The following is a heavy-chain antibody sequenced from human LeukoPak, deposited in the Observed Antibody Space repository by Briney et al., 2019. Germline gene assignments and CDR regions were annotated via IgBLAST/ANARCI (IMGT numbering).Heavy chain of an antibody. V-gene: IGHV2-70*01. CDR1: GFSLSTSGMC. CDR2: IDWDDDK. D-gene: IGHD1-26*01. J-gene: IGHJ6*02. Sequence: SGPTLVNPTQTLTLPCTFSGFSLSTSGMCVSWIRQPPGKALEWLALIDWDDDKYYSTSLKTRLTISKDTSKNQVVLTMTNMDPVDTATYYCARATSRPYYYGMGVWGQGTTVTVSS. CDR3: ARATSRPYYYGMGV.